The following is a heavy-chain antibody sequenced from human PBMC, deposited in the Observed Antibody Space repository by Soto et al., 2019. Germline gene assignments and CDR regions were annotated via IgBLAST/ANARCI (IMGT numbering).Heavy chain of an antibody. D-gene: IGHD2-2*01. CDR3: ARVLSSFTEVYWFDP. Sequence: PSETLSLTCTVSGGSISSYYGSWIRQPPGKGLEWIGYIYYSGSTNYNPSLKSRVTISVDTSKNQFSLKLSSVTAADTAVYYCARVLSSFTEVYWFDPWGQGTLVTVSS. CDR1: GGSISSYY. V-gene: IGHV4-59*01. CDR2: IYYSGST. J-gene: IGHJ5*02.